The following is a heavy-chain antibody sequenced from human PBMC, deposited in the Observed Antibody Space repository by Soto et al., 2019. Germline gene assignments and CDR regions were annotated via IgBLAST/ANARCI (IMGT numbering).Heavy chain of an antibody. CDR1: GFTFRSYA. CDR2: ISGSGIST. J-gene: IGHJ2*01. CDR3: AKEPVGPDWYFDL. Sequence: DVQLLESGGGLVQPGGSLRLSCAASGFTFRSYAMSWVRQAPGKGLEWVSGISGSGISTHYADSVKGRFTVSRDNSKNTLYLQMNSLRAGDRAVYNCAKEPVGPDWYFDLWGRGTLVTVSS. V-gene: IGHV3-23*01.